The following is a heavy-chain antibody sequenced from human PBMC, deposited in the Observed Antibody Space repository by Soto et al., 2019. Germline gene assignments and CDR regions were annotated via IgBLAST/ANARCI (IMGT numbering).Heavy chain of an antibody. Sequence: SVKVSCKASGYTFTSYAMHWVRQAPGQRLEWMGWINAGNGNTKYSQKFQGRVTITRDTSASTAYMELSSLRSEDTAVYYCARHQAGDTFFHYSGQGTLLTVSS. CDR3: ARHQAGDTFFHY. CDR2: INAGNGNT. D-gene: IGHD4-17*01. J-gene: IGHJ4*02. CDR1: GYTFTSYA. V-gene: IGHV1-3*01.